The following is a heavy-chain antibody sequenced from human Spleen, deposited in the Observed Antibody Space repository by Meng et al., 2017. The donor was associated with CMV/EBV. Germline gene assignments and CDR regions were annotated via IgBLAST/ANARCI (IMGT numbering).Heavy chain of an antibody. J-gene: IGHJ5*02. CDR3: VAYSGSSFRFGP. Sequence: ASVKVSCKASGFTFTNYFIQWMRQAPGQGLEWMGWINFNSGDTKYAQKFQGRVTMTRDTSVSTAYVELNSLRSDDTAVYYCVAYSGSSFRFGPWGQGTQVTVSS. D-gene: IGHD5-12*01. CDR1: GFTFTNYF. V-gene: IGHV1-2*02. CDR2: INFNSGDT.